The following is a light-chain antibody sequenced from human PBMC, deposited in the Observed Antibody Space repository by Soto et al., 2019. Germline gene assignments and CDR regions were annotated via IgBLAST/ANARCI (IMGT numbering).Light chain of an antibody. CDR2: DAS. CDR3: QQYNNYST. Sequence: IQMTQSPSTLPASLGDRVTLTCRASQSITNWLAWYQQKPGKAPKLLIYDASSLESGVPSRLSGGGFGTEFTLTINSLQPDDFATYYCQQYNNYSTFGQGTKVDIK. J-gene: IGKJ1*01. CDR1: QSITNW. V-gene: IGKV1-5*01.